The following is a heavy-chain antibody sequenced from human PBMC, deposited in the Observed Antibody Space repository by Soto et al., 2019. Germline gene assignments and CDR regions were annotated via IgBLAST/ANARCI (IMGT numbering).Heavy chain of an antibody. V-gene: IGHV4-39*01. CDR3: ARHGSN. CDR2: IYYSGNT. Sequence: SETLSLTCTVSGVSISNSSYYWGWIRRPPGKGLEWIGTIYYSGNTYYNPSLKSRVTISVDTSKNQFSLKLTSVTAADTAVYYCARHGSNWGQGTLVTVSS. CDR1: GVSISNSSYY. J-gene: IGHJ4*02.